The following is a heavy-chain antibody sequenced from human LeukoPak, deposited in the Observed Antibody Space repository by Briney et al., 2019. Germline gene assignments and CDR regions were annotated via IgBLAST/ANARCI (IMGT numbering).Heavy chain of an antibody. J-gene: IGHJ4*02. V-gene: IGHV1-8*01. Sequence: ASVKVSCKASGYTFTSYDINSVRQATGQGLEWMGWMNPNSGNTGYAQKFQGRVTMTRNTSISTAYMELSSLRSEDTAVYYCARVAYSSSWDYYFDYWGQGTLVTVSS. CDR1: GYTFTSYD. D-gene: IGHD6-13*01. CDR2: MNPNSGNT. CDR3: ARVAYSSSWDYYFDY.